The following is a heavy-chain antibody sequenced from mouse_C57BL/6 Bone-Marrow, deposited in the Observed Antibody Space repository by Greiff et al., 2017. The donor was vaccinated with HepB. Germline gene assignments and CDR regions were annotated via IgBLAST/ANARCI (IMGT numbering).Heavy chain of an antibody. J-gene: IGHJ3*01. Sequence: EVQVVESGPGLVKPSQSLSLTCSVTGYSITSGYYWNWIRQFPGNKLEWMGYISYDGSNNYNPSLKNRISITRDTSKNQFFLKLNSVTTEDTATYYCARGVNWDPFAYWGQGTLVTVSA. V-gene: IGHV3-6*01. CDR2: ISYDGSN. D-gene: IGHD4-1*01. CDR1: GYSITSGYY. CDR3: ARGVNWDPFAY.